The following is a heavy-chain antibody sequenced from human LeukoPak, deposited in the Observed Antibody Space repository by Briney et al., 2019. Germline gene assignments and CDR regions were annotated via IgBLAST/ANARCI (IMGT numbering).Heavy chain of an antibody. V-gene: IGHV1-69*04. Sequence: SVKVSCKASGGTFISYTISWVRQAPGQGLEWMGRIIPILGIANYAQKFQGRVTITADKSTSTAYMELSSLRSEGTAVYYCARDYYDSSGYYYFDYWGQGTLVTVSS. CDR3: ARDYYDSSGYYYFDY. D-gene: IGHD3-22*01. J-gene: IGHJ4*02. CDR1: GGTFISYT. CDR2: IIPILGIA.